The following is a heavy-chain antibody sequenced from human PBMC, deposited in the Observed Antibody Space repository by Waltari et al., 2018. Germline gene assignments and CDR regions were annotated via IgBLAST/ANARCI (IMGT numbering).Heavy chain of an antibody. CDR3: ARDDVDSSSFGGF. Sequence: QLPLVQSGAEVKKPGASVKVSCKGYGFIFSNYGITWVRQAPGQGLEWMGWSSAYNGNTNYEQKFQGRVTRTTDTSTSTAYMELRSVRSDDTAVYYCARDDVDSSSFGGFWGQGTLVTVSS. CDR1: GFIFSNYG. J-gene: IGHJ4*02. V-gene: IGHV1-18*01. CDR2: SSAYNGNT. D-gene: IGHD6-13*01.